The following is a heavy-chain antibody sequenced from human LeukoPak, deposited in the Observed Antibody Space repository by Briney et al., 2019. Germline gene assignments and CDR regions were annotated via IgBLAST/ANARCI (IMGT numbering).Heavy chain of an antibody. Sequence: GGSLTLSCAASGFTFSSYDMHWVRQATGKGLEWVSGIGTAGDPYYPDSVKGRFTISRENAKTSLYLQMDSLRAGDTAVYYCARGLRYFGMDVWGQGTMVTVSS. CDR2: IGTAGDP. CDR1: GFTFSSYD. V-gene: IGHV3-13*05. J-gene: IGHJ6*02. CDR3: ARGLRYFGMDV. D-gene: IGHD2-21*02.